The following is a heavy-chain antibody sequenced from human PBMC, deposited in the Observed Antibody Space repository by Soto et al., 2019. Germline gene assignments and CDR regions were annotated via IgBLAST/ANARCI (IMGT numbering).Heavy chain of an antibody. CDR2: ISSTTNYI. V-gene: IGHV3-21*01. CDR1: GFTFTRYS. J-gene: IGHJ4*02. Sequence: GGSLRLSCAASGFTFTRYSMNWVRQAPGKGLEWVSSISSTTNYIYYADSMKGRFTVSRDNAKNSVYLEMNSLSAEDTAVYYCARESEDLTSNFDYWGQGALVNVSS. CDR3: ARESEDLTSNFDY.